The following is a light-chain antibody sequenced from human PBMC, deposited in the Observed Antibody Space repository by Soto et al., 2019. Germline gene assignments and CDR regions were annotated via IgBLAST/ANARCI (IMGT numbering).Light chain of an antibody. V-gene: IGLV2-14*02. Sequence: QSVLTQPASVSGSPGQSITISCTGTSSDIGTYNLVSWYQHYPGKAPKLMIYEGIKRPSGVSNRFSGSKSGNTASLTISGLQAEDEADYYCSSYTSSSTRVFGTGTKLTVL. CDR1: SSDIGTYNL. J-gene: IGLJ1*01. CDR3: SSYTSSSTRV. CDR2: EGI.